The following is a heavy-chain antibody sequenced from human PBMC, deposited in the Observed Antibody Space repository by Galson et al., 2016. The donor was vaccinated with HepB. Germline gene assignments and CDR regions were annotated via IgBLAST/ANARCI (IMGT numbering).Heavy chain of an antibody. J-gene: IGHJ4*02. V-gene: IGHV3-74*01. CDR2: IKSDGSST. Sequence: SLRLSCAASGFTVSSSAMSWVRQAPGKGLEWVSRIKSDGSSTSYADSVKGRFTISRDNAKNTLYLQMNSLRAEDTAVYYCTRMTPPSDCWGQGTLVTVSS. CDR1: GFTVSSSA. CDR3: TRMTPPSDC.